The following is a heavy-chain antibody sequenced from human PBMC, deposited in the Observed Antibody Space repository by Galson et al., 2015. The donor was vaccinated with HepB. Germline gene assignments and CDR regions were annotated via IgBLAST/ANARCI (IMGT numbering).Heavy chain of an antibody. CDR3: ARVADSDYGDHAHFDY. D-gene: IGHD4-17*01. V-gene: IGHV3-11*06. J-gene: IGHJ4*02. CDR2: ISSNTIYA. Sequence: SLRLSCAASGFSFSAHTMTWVRQAPGKGLEWLSYISSNTIYANYADSVKGRFTISRDNVKNSMFLQMNSLRADDTAVYYCARVADSDYGDHAHFDYWGQGTLVTVSS. CDR1: GFSFSAHT.